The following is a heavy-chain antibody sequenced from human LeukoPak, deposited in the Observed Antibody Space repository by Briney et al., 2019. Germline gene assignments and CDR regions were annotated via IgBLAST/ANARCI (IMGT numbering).Heavy chain of an antibody. J-gene: IGHJ3*02. V-gene: IGHV4-59*01. Sequence: SETLSLTCTVSGGSISRYYWSWIRRPPGKGLEWIGYIVASGNTNYNPSLKSQVTISVDKSKNQFSLKLSFVTAADTAMYYCARSDYHNSGSHTVFDAFDIWGQGTRVTVSS. CDR1: GGSISRYY. CDR2: IVASGNT. D-gene: IGHD3-10*01. CDR3: ARSDYHNSGSHTVFDAFDI.